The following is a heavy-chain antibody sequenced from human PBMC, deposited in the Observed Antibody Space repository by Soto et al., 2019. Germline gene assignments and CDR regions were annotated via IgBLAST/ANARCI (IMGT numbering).Heavy chain of an antibody. CDR3: AREDGDYAGNEDYYFDY. CDR1: GFTFSSYS. V-gene: IGHV3-21*01. Sequence: QHGGSLRLSCAASGFTFSSYSMNWVRQAPGKGLEWVSSISSSSYIYYADSVKGRFTISRDNAKNSLYLQMNSLRAEDTAVYYCAREDGDYAGNEDYYFDYWGQGTLVTVSS. CDR2: ISSSSYI. D-gene: IGHD4-17*01. J-gene: IGHJ4*02.